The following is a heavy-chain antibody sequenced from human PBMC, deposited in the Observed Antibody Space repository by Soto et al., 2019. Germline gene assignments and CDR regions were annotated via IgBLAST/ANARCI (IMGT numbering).Heavy chain of an antibody. CDR3: AKATTPRAAGIFWWFDP. D-gene: IGHD6-19*01. Sequence: GGSLRLSCAASGFTFDDYAMHWVRQAPGKGLEWVSGISWNSGSIGYADSVKGRFTISRDNAKNSLYLQMNSLRAEDTALYYCAKATTPRAAGIFWWFDPWGQGTLVTVSS. CDR1: GFTFDDYA. CDR2: ISWNSGSI. V-gene: IGHV3-9*01. J-gene: IGHJ5*02.